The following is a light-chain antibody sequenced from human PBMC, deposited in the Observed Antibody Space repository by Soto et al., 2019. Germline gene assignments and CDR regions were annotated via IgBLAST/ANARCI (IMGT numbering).Light chain of an antibody. V-gene: IGKV3-20*01. Sequence: EIVLTQSPGTLSLSPGERATLSCRASQSVSSSYLAWYQQKPGQAPRLLIYDASRATGIPDRFSVSGSGTDFSVTITRLEPEDFQVYYCQHPNTSALFGPGTKVDI. CDR3: QHPNTSAL. CDR2: DAS. CDR1: QSVSSSY. J-gene: IGKJ3*01.